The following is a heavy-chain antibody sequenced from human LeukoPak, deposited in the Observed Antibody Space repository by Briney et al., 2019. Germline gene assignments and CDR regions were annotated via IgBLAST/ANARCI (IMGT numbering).Heavy chain of an antibody. CDR3: AGDGDSGSFPDY. J-gene: IGHJ4*02. V-gene: IGHV3-11*01. CDR1: GFTFSDYY. CDR2: ISSSGSTI. Sequence: PGGSLRLSCAASGFTFSDYYMSWIRQAPGKGLEWVSYISSSGSTIYYADSVKGRFTISRDNAKNSLYLQMNSLRAEDTALYYCAGDGDSGSFPDYWGQGTLVTVSS. D-gene: IGHD1-26*01.